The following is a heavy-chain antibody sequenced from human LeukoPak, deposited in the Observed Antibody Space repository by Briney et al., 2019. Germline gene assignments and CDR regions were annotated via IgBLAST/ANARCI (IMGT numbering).Heavy chain of an antibody. J-gene: IGHJ5*02. CDR3: ARGPGQLWIRNNWFDP. CDR2: ISSSGTTI. D-gene: IGHD5-18*01. CDR1: GFTFSSYE. V-gene: IGHV3-48*03. Sequence: PGGSLRLSCAASGFTFSSYEMNWVRQAPGKGLEWVSYISSSGTTIYYADSVKGRFTISRDNAKNSLYLQMNSLRAEDTAVYYCARGPGQLWIRNNWFDPWGQGTLVTVSS.